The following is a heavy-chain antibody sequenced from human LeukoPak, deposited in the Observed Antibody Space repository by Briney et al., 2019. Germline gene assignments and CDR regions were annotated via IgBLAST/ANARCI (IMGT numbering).Heavy chain of an antibody. D-gene: IGHD3-10*01. V-gene: IGHV1-69*05. J-gene: IGHJ6*02. CDR3: ARPNWYYYGSGSNVGMDV. CDR1: GGTFSSYA. CDR2: IIPIFGTA. Sequence: SVKVSCKASGGTFSSYAISWVRQAPGQGLEWMGGIIPIFGTANYAQKFQGRVTITTDESTSTAYMELSSLRSEDTAVYYCARPNWYYYGSGSNVGMDVWGQGTTVTVSS.